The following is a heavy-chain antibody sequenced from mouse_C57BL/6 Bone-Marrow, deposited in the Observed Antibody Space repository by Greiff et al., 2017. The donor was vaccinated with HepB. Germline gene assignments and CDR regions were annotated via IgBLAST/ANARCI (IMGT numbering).Heavy chain of an antibody. CDR3: ARWEILRRRYYAMDY. CDR1: GYSFTGYY. D-gene: IGHD2-12*01. CDR2: INPSTGGT. V-gene: IGHV1-42*01. Sequence: EVQLQQSGPELVKPGASVKISCKASGYSFTGYYMNWVKQSPEKSLEWIGEINPSTGGTTYNQKFKAKATLTVDKSSSTAYMQLKSLTSEDSAVYYCARWEILRRRYYAMDYWGQGTSVTVSS. J-gene: IGHJ4*01.